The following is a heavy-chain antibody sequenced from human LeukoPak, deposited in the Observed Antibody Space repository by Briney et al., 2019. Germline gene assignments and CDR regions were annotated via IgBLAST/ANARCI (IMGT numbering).Heavy chain of an antibody. D-gene: IGHD3-10*01. CDR2: ISAYNGNT. CDR3: ARAMVRGVISYYYFMDV. Sequence: ASVKVSCKASGYTFTSYGISWVRQAPGQGLEWMGWISAYNGNTNYAQKLQGRVTMTTDTSTSTAYMELRSLRSDDTAVYYCARAMVRGVISYYYFMDVWGKGTTVTISS. J-gene: IGHJ6*03. V-gene: IGHV1-18*01. CDR1: GYTFTSYG.